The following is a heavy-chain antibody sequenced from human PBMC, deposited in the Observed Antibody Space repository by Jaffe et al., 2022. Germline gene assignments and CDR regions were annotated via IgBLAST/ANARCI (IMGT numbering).Heavy chain of an antibody. CDR3: ARGLLRYFDWLLPTGGLPDAFDI. D-gene: IGHD3-9*01. CDR1: GFTFSSYS. CDR2: ISSSSSYI. J-gene: IGHJ3*02. Sequence: EVQLVESGGGLVKPGGSLRLSCAASGFTFSSYSMNWVRQAPGKGLEWVSSISSSSSYIYYADSVKGRFTISRDNAKNSLYLQMNSLRAEDTAVYYCARGLLRYFDWLLPTGGLPDAFDIWGQGTMVTVSS. V-gene: IGHV3-21*01.